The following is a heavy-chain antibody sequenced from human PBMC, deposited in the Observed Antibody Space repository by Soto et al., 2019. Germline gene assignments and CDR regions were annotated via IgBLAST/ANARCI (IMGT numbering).Heavy chain of an antibody. CDR1: GYTFTNFG. D-gene: IGHD3-16*01. Sequence: QVQLVQSGAEVKKPGASVKVSCKASGYTFTNFGISWVRQAPGQGLEWMGWISAYNGNTNYAQNIQGRVTMTTDTSASTVYMELRRLRSDDTAVYYCASGGTPIDSWGQGTLVTVSS. CDR3: ASGGTPIDS. CDR2: ISAYNGNT. J-gene: IGHJ4*02. V-gene: IGHV1-18*01.